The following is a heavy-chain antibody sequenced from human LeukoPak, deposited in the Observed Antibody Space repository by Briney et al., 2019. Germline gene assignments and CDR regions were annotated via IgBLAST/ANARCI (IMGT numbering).Heavy chain of an antibody. CDR1: GFTFTNSA. J-gene: IGHJ4*02. CDR3: AAAPIEMQQRGFDY. Sequence: SVYVSCKASGFTFTNSAMQWVRQARGQRLEWIGWIVVASGNTKYAQKFQERVTITRDMSTSTAYMELSSLRAEDTAVYYCAAAPIEMQQRGFDYWGQGTLVTVSS. CDR2: IVVASGNT. V-gene: IGHV1-58*02. D-gene: IGHD5-24*01.